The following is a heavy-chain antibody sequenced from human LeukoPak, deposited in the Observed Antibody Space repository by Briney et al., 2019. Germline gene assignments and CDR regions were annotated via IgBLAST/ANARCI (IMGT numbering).Heavy chain of an antibody. CDR2: INHSGST. Sequence: KPSETLSLTCAVYGGSFSGYYWSWIRQPPGKGLEWIGEINHSGSTNYNPSLKSRVTISVDTSKNQFSLKLSSVTAADTAVYYCARLPAARRKRIPNTHFDYWGQGTLVTVSS. J-gene: IGHJ4*02. D-gene: IGHD6-6*01. CDR3: ARLPAARRKRIPNTHFDY. V-gene: IGHV4-34*01. CDR1: GGSFSGYY.